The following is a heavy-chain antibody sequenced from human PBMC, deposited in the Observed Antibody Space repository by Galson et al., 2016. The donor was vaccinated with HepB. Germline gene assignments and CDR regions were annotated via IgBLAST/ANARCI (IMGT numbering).Heavy chain of an antibody. D-gene: IGHD5-24*01. CDR1: GYNFADYW. V-gene: IGHV5-51*01. CDR2: IYPDDSQT. Sequence: QSGAEVKRPGESLKISCQGSGYNFADYWIGCVRQMPGKGLEWMGIIYPDDSQTTYRPTFQGQVTFSADRSINTASLQWSRLQASDTAMYFCARRREGYYGMDVWGQGTTVIVSS. CDR3: ARRREGYYGMDV. J-gene: IGHJ6*02.